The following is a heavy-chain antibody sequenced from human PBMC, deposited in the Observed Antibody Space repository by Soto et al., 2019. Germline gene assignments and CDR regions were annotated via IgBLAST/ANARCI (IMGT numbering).Heavy chain of an antibody. D-gene: IGHD6-13*01. Sequence: QSQTLSLTCAISGDSVSSNSAAWNWIRQSPSRGLEWLGRTYYRSKWYTDYAVSVKSRITINPDTSKNQFSLQLNSVTPEDTAVYYCARERDTSSWLNWFDPWGQGTLVTVSS. V-gene: IGHV6-1*01. CDR2: TYYRSKWYT. J-gene: IGHJ5*02. CDR1: GDSVSSNSAA. CDR3: ARERDTSSWLNWFDP.